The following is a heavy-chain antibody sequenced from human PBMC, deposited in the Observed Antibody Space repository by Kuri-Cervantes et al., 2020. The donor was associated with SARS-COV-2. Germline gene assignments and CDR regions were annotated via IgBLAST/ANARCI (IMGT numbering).Heavy chain of an antibody. CDR1: GGSISSYY. V-gene: IGHV4-59*12. J-gene: IGHJ5*02. D-gene: IGHD6-13*01. CDR3: ARLAWEFKAAATWFDP. CDR2: IYYSGST. Sequence: ESLKISCTVSGGSISSYYWSWIRQPPGQGLEWIGYIYYSGSTNYNPSLKSRDTIAVDTSNFQFSLKLSSVPAADTAVYYCARLAWEFKAAATWFDPWGQGTPVT.